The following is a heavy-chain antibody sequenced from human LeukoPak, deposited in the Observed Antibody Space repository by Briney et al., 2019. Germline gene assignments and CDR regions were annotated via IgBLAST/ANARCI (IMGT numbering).Heavy chain of an antibody. CDR2: IRYDGSNK. CDR1: GFTFSSYG. Sequence: GGSLRLSCAASGFTFSSYGMHWVRQAPGKGLEWVAFIRYDGSNKYYADSVKGRFTISRDNSKNTLYLQMDSLRAEDTAVYYCAKADCSSTSCYSGDFDYWGQGTLVTVSS. D-gene: IGHD2-2*02. V-gene: IGHV3-30*02. J-gene: IGHJ4*02. CDR3: AKADCSSTSCYSGDFDY.